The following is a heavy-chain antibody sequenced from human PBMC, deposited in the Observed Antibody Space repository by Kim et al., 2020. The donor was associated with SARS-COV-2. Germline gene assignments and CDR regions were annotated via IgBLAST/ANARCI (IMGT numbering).Heavy chain of an antibody. D-gene: IGHD4-4*01. CDR3: ARGNKRYFDL. CDR2: ISSSSSTI. Sequence: GGSLRLSCAASGFTFSSYSMSWVRQAPGKGLEWVSYISSSSSTIYYADSVKGRFTISRDNAKNSLYLQMNSLKDEDTAVYYCARGNKRYFDLWGRGTLVTVSS. V-gene: IGHV3-48*02. CDR1: GFTFSSYS. J-gene: IGHJ2*01.